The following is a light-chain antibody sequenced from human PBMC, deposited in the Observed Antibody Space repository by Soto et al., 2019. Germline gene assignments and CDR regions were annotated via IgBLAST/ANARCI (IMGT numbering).Light chain of an antibody. J-gene: IGKJ2*01. Sequence: DIQMTQSPSTLSASIGDNVTITCRASQGISGWLAWYQQKPGKAPRLLIHSASTLHGGVPSRFSGSGSGTEFSLTITSLQPDDFGTFYCQQYNTWTFGQGTKLEIK. CDR3: QQYNTWT. CDR2: SAS. CDR1: QGISGW. V-gene: IGKV1-5*01.